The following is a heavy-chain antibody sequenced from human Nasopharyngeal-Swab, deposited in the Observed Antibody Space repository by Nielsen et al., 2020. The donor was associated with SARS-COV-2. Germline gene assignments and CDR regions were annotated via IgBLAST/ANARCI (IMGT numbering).Heavy chain of an antibody. V-gene: IGHV4-4*02. J-gene: IGHJ5*02. CDR2: IYHSGST. Sequence: SETLSLTCAVSGGSISSSNWWSWVRQPPGKGLEWIGEIYHSGSTNYNPSLKSRVTISVDTSKNQFSLKLSSVTAADTAVYYCARGLDFELGSGANWFDPWGQGTLVTVSS. CDR1: GGSISSSNW. CDR3: ARGLDFELGSGANWFDP. D-gene: IGHD3-10*02.